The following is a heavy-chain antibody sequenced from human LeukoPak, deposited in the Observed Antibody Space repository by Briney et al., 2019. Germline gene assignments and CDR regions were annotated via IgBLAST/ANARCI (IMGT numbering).Heavy chain of an antibody. CDR1: GFTLRNAW. CDR3: TTAGYFDWLSYYFDY. Sequence: GGSLRLSCAASGFTLRNAWMSRGRQAPGTGMEWGGRIKSKTDGGTTDYAAPVKGRFTISRDDSKNTLYLQMNSLKTEDTAVYYCTTAGYFDWLSYYFDYWGQGTLVTVSS. D-gene: IGHD3-9*01. CDR2: IKSKTDGGTT. V-gene: IGHV3-15*01. J-gene: IGHJ4*02.